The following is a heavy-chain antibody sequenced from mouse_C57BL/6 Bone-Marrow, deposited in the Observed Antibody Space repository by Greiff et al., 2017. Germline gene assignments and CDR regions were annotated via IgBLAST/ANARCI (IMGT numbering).Heavy chain of an antibody. CDR3: ARHYGHWYFDV. CDR2: IYPGGGYT. J-gene: IGHJ1*03. V-gene: IGHV1-63*01. CDR1: GYTFTNYW. Sequence: QVQLQQSGAELVRPGTSVKMSCKASGYTFTNYWIGWATPRPGHGLVCIGDIYPGGGYTNYNEKFKDKATLTEDKSSSTAYMQFSSLTSEDSAIYYCARHYGHWYFDVWGTGTTVNGSS. D-gene: IGHD1-2*01.